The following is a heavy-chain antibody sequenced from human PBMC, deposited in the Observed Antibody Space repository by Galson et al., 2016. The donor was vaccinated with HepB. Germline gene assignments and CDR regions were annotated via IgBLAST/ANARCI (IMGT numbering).Heavy chain of an antibody. D-gene: IGHD5-18*01. CDR2: IYYSGST. CDR3: ARRFRYTYGPPYGMGV. V-gene: IGHV4-39*01. CDR1: GGSISSSSYY. J-gene: IGHJ6*02. Sequence: ETLSLTCTVSGGSISSSSYYWGWIRQPPGKGLEWIGSIYYSGSTYYNPSFQSRVTISVDTSKNQFSLKMSSVTAADTAVYYCARRFRYTYGPPYGMGVWGQGSTVTVSS.